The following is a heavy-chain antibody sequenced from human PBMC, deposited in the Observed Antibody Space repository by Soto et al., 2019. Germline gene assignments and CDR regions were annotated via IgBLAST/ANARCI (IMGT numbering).Heavy chain of an antibody. CDR1: GYSFTSYW. D-gene: IGHD2-15*01. J-gene: IGHJ6*02. CDR2: IDPSDSYP. Sequence: PGESLKISCKGSGYSFTSYWISWVRQMPGKGLEWMGRIDPSDSYPNYSPSFQGHVTISADKPVSTAYLQWSSLKASDTAIYYCARHSGCSGGSCYSVYYFGMDVWGQGTTVTVSS. V-gene: IGHV5-10-1*01. CDR3: ARHSGCSGGSCYSVYYFGMDV.